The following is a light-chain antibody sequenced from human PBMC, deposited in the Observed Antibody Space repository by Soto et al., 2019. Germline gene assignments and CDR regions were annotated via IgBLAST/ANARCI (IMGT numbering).Light chain of an antibody. Sequence: QSVLTQPPSVSVSPGQSVTISCAGTSSDVGGYNRVSWYQQPPGTAPKLVISEVSNRPSGVPDRFSGSKSANTASLTISGLQAEDEADYYCSSYTGSSTWVFGTGTKVTVL. CDR1: SSDVGGYNR. V-gene: IGLV2-18*02. CDR2: EVS. CDR3: SSYTGSSTWV. J-gene: IGLJ1*01.